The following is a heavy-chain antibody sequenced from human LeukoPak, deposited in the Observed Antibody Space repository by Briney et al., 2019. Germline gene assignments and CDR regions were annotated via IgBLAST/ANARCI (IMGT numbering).Heavy chain of an antibody. CDR2: IYTSGST. D-gene: IGHD2-21*01. CDR1: GGSISSGGYY. CDR3: ARKVVIGGTDAFDI. Sequence: PSETLSLTCTVSGGSISSGGYYWSWIRQPAGKGLEWIGRIYTSGSTNYNPSLKSRVTMSVDTSKNQFSLKLSSVTAADTAVYYCARKVVIGGTDAFDIWGQGTMVTVSS. J-gene: IGHJ3*02. V-gene: IGHV4-61*02.